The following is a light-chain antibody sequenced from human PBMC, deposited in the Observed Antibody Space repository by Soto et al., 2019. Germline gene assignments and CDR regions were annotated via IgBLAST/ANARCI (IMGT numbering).Light chain of an antibody. CDR2: GVS. CDR1: QSVTSGY. V-gene: IGKV3-20*01. CDR3: QQYATSSPMYT. J-gene: IGKJ2*01. Sequence: EIVLTQSPGTLSLSPGERATLSCRASQSVTSGYLGWYQQKPGQAPRLLIYGVSNRATGISDRFSGSGSGTDFTLTISSLEPEDSAVYNCQQYATSSPMYTFGQGTKVEIK.